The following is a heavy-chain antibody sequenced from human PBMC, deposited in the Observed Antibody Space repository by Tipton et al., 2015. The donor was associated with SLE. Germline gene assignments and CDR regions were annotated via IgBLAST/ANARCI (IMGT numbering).Heavy chain of an antibody. CDR2: IYYSGST. CDR3: AGAPIAAGISPLDY. V-gene: IGHV4-59*07. CDR1: GGSISSYY. Sequence: TLSLTCTVSGGSISSYYWSWIRQPPGKGLQCIGYIYYSGSTNYSPSLKSRVTISLDTSKNQFSLNLSSVTAADTAVYYCAGAPIAAGISPLDYWGQGTLVTVSS. J-gene: IGHJ4*02. D-gene: IGHD6-13*01.